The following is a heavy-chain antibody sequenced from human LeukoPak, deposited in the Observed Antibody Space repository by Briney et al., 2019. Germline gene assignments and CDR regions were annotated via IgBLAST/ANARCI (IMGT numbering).Heavy chain of an antibody. D-gene: IGHD4/OR15-4a*01. CDR3: ARLPLTYYCGQ. J-gene: IGHJ4*02. CDR2: INHGGST. CDR1: GGPISRGDYY. Sequence: LETLSLTCTVSGGPISRGDYYSGWVRQAPGKGLEWIGSINHGGSTYHNLSLKSRVTISVDTSKNQFSLRLSSVTAADTAVYYCARLPLTYYCGQCGQGTLVTVSS. V-gene: IGHV4-39*01.